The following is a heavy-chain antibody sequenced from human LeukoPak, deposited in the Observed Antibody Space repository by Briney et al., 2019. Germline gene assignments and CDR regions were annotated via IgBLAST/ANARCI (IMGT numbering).Heavy chain of an antibody. CDR1: GFTFRSYA. Sequence: GGSLRLSCAASGFTFRSYAMSWVRQAPGKGLEWVSGISGSGGSTYYADSVKGQFTISRDNSKNTLYLQMNTLRAEDTAVYFCAREEHYRRYFALWGRGTLVTVSS. CDR2: ISGSGGST. V-gene: IGHV3-23*01. J-gene: IGHJ2*01. CDR3: AREEHYRRYFAL. D-gene: IGHD3-16*02.